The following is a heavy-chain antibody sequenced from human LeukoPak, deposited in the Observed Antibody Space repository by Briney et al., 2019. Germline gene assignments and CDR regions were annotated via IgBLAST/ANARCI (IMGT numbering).Heavy chain of an antibody. CDR2: ININTGNP. CDR3: ARVGFPTYYYYMDV. V-gene: IGHV7-4-1*02. J-gene: IGHJ6*03. CDR1: GYTFTSYT. D-gene: IGHD3-10*01. Sequence: AASVKVSCKASGYTFTSYTMNWVRLAPGQGLEWMGWININTGNPTYAQGFTGRFVFSLDTSVSTAYLQISSLKAEDTAMYYCARVGFPTYYYYMDVWGKGPRSPSP.